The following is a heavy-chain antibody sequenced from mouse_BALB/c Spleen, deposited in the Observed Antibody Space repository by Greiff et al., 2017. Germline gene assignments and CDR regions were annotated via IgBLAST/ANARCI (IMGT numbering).Heavy chain of an antibody. Sequence: VQLQQSGPELVKPGASVKMSCKASGYTFTDYYMDWVKQSHGESFEWIGRVNPYNGGTSYNQKFKGKATLTVDKSSSTAYMELNSLTSEDSAVYYCARWGVGNYFDYWGQGTTLTVSS. CDR3: ARWGVGNYFDY. CDR1: GYTFTDYY. J-gene: IGHJ2*01. D-gene: IGHD4-1*01. V-gene: IGHV1-19*01. CDR2: VNPYNGGT.